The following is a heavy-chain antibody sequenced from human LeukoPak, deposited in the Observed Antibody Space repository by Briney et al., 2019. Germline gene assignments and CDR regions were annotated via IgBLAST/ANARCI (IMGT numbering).Heavy chain of an antibody. D-gene: IGHD3-10*01. J-gene: IGHJ4*02. CDR2: INHSGST. V-gene: IGHV4-34*01. CDR1: GGSFSGYY. CDR3: ARETCYYGSGSYEPGDFDY. Sequence: SETLSLTCAVYGGSFSGYYWSWIRQSPGKGLEWIGEINHSGSTKYNSSLKSRVTISVDTSKSQFSLKLSSVTAADTAVYYCARETCYYGSGSYEPGDFDYWGQGTLVTVSS.